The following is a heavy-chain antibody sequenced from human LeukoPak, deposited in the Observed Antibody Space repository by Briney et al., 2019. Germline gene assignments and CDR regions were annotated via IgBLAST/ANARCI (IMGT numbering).Heavy chain of an antibody. V-gene: IGHV3-30*02. CDR2: LQFDGVKK. D-gene: IGHD6-13*01. CDR3: AQKSTGTFDI. J-gene: IGHJ3*02. CDR1: GVTFSSSA. Sequence: GGSLRLSCAASGVTFSSSAMHWVRQAPGKGLEWVAYLQFDGVKKFYSDSDKGRFTISRDNSKNTLFLQMSSLTTEDTAVYYCAQKSTGTFDIWGQGTMVTVSP.